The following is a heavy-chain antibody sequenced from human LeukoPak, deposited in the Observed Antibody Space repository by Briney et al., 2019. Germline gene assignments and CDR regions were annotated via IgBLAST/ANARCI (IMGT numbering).Heavy chain of an antibody. J-gene: IGHJ3*02. Sequence: SVKVSCKASGFTFTSSAVQWVRQARGQRLEWIGWVVVGSGNTNYAQKFQERVTVTRDMSTSTAYMELSSLRSEDTAVYYCAAGARGDAFDIWGQGTMVTVSS. V-gene: IGHV1-58*01. D-gene: IGHD3-16*01. CDR1: GFTFTSSA. CDR2: VVVGSGNT. CDR3: AAGARGDAFDI.